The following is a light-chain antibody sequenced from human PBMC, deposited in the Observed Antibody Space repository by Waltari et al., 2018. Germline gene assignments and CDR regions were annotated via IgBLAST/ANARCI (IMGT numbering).Light chain of an antibody. CDR1: QTVNMY. V-gene: IGKV3-11*01. CDR3: QQRNHWIT. CDR2: DAT. J-gene: IGKJ5*01. Sequence: EIVLTQSPATLSLSPGDRATLSCRASQTVNMYLAWYQQRPGQGPRLLIYDATDRAAGVPARFSGSGSGTEFPLTISSLEPEDFAVYHCQQRNHWITFGQGTRLEI.